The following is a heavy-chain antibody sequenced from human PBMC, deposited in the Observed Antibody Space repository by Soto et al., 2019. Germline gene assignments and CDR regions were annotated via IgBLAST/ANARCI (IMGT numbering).Heavy chain of an antibody. D-gene: IGHD3-3*01. Sequence: QVQLVESGGGVVQPGRSLRLSCAASGFIFSSYGIHWVRQAPGKGLEWVSFISYDGSNKNYVDSVKGRFTIYRDNSKNMLYLQMSSLGPDDTAMYYCAKEVASDFWSCPRGYGMDVWGQGTTVTVSS. CDR1: GFIFSSYG. CDR2: ISYDGSNK. V-gene: IGHV3-30*18. J-gene: IGHJ6*02. CDR3: AKEVASDFWSCPRGYGMDV.